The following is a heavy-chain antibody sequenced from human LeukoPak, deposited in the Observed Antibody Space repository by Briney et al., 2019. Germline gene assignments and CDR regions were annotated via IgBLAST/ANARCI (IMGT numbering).Heavy chain of an antibody. V-gene: IGHV1-2*02. CDR3: ARGTGDWGLHYFAY. CDR1: GFTFTSYC. D-gene: IGHD7-27*01. Sequence: ASVRVSCKPSGFTFTSYCIHWVRQAPGQGLEWMGWMNPSSGSTKFAQKFQGRVSMTRDTSISAAYLDLSSLRFDDTAVYFCARGTGDWGLHYFAYWGQGTLVIVSS. J-gene: IGHJ4*02. CDR2: MNPSSGST.